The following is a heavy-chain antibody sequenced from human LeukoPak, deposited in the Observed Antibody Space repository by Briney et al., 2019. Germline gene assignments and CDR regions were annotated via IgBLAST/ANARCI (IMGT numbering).Heavy chain of an antibody. CDR2: ISSSSSYI. CDR1: GSAFSSYS. V-gene: IGHV3-21*01. CDR3: ASRVAGSYMDV. J-gene: IGHJ6*03. D-gene: IGHD6-19*01. Sequence: GGSLRLSCAASGSAFSSYSMNWVRQAPGKGLEWVSSISSSSSYIYYADSVKGRFTISRDNAKNSLYLQMNSLRAEDTAVYYCASRVAGSYMDVWGKGTTVTVSS.